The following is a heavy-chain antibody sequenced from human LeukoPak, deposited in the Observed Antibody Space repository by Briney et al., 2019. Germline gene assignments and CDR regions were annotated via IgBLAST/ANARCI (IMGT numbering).Heavy chain of an antibody. Sequence: ASVKVSCKASGYTFTGYYMHWVRQAPGQGLEWMGWINPNGGGTNYAQKFQGRVTMTRDTSISTAYMELSRLRSDDTAVYYCARADCSGGSCYGTIDDYWGQGTLVTVSS. CDR1: GYTFTGYY. CDR3: ARADCSGGSCYGTIDDY. J-gene: IGHJ4*02. D-gene: IGHD2-15*01. CDR2: INPNGGGT. V-gene: IGHV1-2*02.